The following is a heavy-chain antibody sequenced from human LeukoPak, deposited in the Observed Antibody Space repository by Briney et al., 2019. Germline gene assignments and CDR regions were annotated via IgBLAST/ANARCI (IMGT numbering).Heavy chain of an antibody. CDR2: ISSSSSTI. CDR1: GFTFSSYS. Sequence: GGSLRLSCAASGFTFSSYSMTWVRQAPGKGLEWVSYISSSSSTIYYADSVKGRFTISRDNAKNSLYLQMNSLRDEDTAVYYCARGFPPYDYVWGSYRLYYFDYWGQGTLVTVSS. D-gene: IGHD3-16*02. V-gene: IGHV3-48*02. CDR3: ARGFPPYDYVWGSYRLYYFDY. J-gene: IGHJ4*02.